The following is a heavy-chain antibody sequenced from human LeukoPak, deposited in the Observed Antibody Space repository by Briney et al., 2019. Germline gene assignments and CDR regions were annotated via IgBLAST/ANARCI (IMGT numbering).Heavy chain of an antibody. CDR1: GFTFSSYT. V-gene: IGHV3-21*01. CDR3: ARDERYDFWSGYLYYLDY. CDR2: ISSSSSYI. J-gene: IGHJ4*02. D-gene: IGHD3-3*01. Sequence: PGGSLRLSCAASGFTFSSYTMNWVRQTPGKGLEWVSSISSSSSYIYYADSVKGRFTISGDNAKNSLYLQMNSLRAEDTAVYYCARDERYDFWSGYLYYLDYWGQGTLVTVSS.